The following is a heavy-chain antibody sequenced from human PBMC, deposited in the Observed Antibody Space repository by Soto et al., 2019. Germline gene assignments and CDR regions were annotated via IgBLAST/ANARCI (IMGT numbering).Heavy chain of an antibody. Sequence: PSETLSLTCTVSSASISSSIYTWVWIRQPPGKGLEWIGIIYYSGTTYYNPSLNSRVTVSVDTSKNQFSLKLTSVAAADTAVYYCAILHGLCIRSSSPGHYAMAIRVQGTMV. CDR1: SASISSSIYT. V-gene: IGHV4-39*01. J-gene: IGHJ6*02. CDR2: IYYSGTT. D-gene: IGHD6-13*01. CDR3: AILHGLCIRSSSPGHYAMAI.